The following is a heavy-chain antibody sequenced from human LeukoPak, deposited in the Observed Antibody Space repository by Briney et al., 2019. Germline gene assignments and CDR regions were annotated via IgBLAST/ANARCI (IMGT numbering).Heavy chain of an antibody. Sequence: SETLSLTCTVSGGSISSYYWSWIRQPPGKGLEWIGYIYYSGSTNYNPSLKSRVTISVDTSKNQFSLKLSSVTAADTAVYYCAVGCSSSWAFDYWGQGTLVTVSS. CDR2: IYYSGST. V-gene: IGHV4-59*01. CDR3: AVGCSSSWAFDY. J-gene: IGHJ4*02. CDR1: GGSISSYY. D-gene: IGHD6-13*01.